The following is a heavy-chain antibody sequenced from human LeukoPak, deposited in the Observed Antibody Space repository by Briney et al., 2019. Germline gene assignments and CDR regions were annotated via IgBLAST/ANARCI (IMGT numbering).Heavy chain of an antibody. CDR3: ARRPRPSTTLNTGGFWFDT. D-gene: IGHD3-10*01. CDR1: GASIGSSSYY. CDR2: IYYSGST. V-gene: IGHV4-39*01. Sequence: SETLSLTCTVSGASIGSSSYYWGWIRQPPGKGLEWIGIIYYSGSTYYNPSLKSRVTISVDTSKNQLSLRLSSVTAADTAVYYCARRPRPSTTLNTGGFWFDTWGQGTLITVSS. J-gene: IGHJ5*02.